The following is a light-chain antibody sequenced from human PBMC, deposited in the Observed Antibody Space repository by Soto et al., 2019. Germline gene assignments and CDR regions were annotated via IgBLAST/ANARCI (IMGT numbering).Light chain of an antibody. V-gene: IGLV1-40*01. CDR1: SSNIGAGYD. J-gene: IGLJ2*01. CDR3: CSYADGQTLA. CDR2: GNI. Sequence: QSVLTQPPSVSGAPGQRVTISCTGSSSNIGAGYDVHWYQQLPGTAPKLLIYGNINRPSGVPDRFSGSKSGTSASLAITGLQTKDEADYFCCSYADGQTLAFGGGTKLTVL.